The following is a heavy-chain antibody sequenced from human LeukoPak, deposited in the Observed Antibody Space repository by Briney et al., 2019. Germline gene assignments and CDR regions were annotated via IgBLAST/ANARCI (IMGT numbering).Heavy chain of an antibody. Sequence: GGSLRLSCVASGFTFRHYAMSWVRQAPGKGLEWVAYIHTDQTIQYYADSVKGRFTISRDNSKNTLYLQMKTLRSEDTAVYYCGYYNSGSYSTPDSWGQGTQVTVSS. J-gene: IGHJ5*01. V-gene: IGHV3-30*02. CDR3: GYYNSGSYSTPDS. D-gene: IGHD3-10*01. CDR1: GFTFRHYA. CDR2: IHTDQTIQ.